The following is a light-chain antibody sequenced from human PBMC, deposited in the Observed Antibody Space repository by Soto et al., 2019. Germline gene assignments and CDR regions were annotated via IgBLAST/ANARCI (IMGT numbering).Light chain of an antibody. V-gene: IGKV1-39*01. J-gene: IGKJ1*01. CDR2: AAS. Sequence: DIQMTQSPSSLSASVGDRVTITCRASQSISSYLNWYQQKPGKAPKLLIYAASSLQSGVPSRFSGSGSGTDFTLTISSLQPEDFATYYGQQSYSTPWTFGQGNKVEIK. CDR1: QSISSY. CDR3: QQSYSTPWT.